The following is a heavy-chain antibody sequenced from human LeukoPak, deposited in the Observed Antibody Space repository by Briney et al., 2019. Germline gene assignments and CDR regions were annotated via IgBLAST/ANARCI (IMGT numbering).Heavy chain of an antibody. CDR3: ARDGQADFWSGLTHNYYYGMDV. D-gene: IGHD3-3*01. CDR1: GGSIRSSYYY. Sequence: PSETLSLTCTVSGGSIRSSYYYWGWIRQPPGKGLEWIGSIYHSGSTNYNPSLKSRVTISVDKSKNQFSLKLSSVTAADTAVYYCARDGQADFWSGLTHNYYYGMDVWGQGTTVTVSS. J-gene: IGHJ6*02. CDR2: IYHSGST. V-gene: IGHV4-39*07.